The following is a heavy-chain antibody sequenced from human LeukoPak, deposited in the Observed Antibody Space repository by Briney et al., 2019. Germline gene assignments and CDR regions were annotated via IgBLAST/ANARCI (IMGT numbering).Heavy chain of an antibody. V-gene: IGHV3-21*04. CDR2: ISSTSTYI. J-gene: IGHJ4*02. CDR1: EFTFSSYT. CDR3: AKDRAQQLVLDF. Sequence: GGSLRLSCAASEFTFSSYTINWVRQAPGKGLEWVSSISSTSTYISYADSVKGRFTISRDNAKNSLYLQMNSLRAEDTAVYYCAKDRAQQLVLDFWGQGTLVTVSS. D-gene: IGHD6-13*01.